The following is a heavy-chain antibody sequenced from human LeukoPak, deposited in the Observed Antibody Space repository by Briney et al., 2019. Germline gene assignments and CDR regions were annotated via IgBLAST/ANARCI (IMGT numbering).Heavy chain of an antibody. D-gene: IGHD5-24*01. CDR3: ARVEGGRGGVPDL. Sequence: GGSLSLSCAASGFTSSIYTMTWVRQTQGKGLEWVSAFGTTGGSTYYADSVKGRFTISRDKSKNTLYLQMSSLRAEDTAIYYCARVEGGRGGVPDLWGQGTLVTVSS. V-gene: IGHV3-23*01. J-gene: IGHJ5*02. CDR2: FGTTGGST. CDR1: GFTSSIYT.